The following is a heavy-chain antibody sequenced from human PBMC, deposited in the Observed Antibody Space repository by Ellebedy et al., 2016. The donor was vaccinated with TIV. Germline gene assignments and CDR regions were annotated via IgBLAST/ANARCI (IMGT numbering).Heavy chain of an antibody. J-gene: IGHJ4*02. CDR1: GYTFTSYD. CDR2: MNPNSDNT. D-gene: IGHD1-1*01. V-gene: IGHV1-8*01. CDR3: ARIDFGVHDY. Sequence: AASVKVSCKASGYTFTSYDINWVRQATGQGLEWMGWMNPNSDNTDYEQKFQGRVTMTRNTSVSTAYMELSSLRSEDTAVYYCARIDFGVHDYWGQGTLVTVSS.